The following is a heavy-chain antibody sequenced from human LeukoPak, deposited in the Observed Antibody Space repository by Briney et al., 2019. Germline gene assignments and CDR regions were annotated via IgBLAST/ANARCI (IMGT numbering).Heavy chain of an antibody. Sequence: SVKVSCKASGGTFSSYAISWVRQAPGQGLEWMGGIIPIFGTANYAQKFQGRGTITPDESTSTAYMELSSLRSEDTAVYYCARTLTYGEYYYYYMDVWGKGTTVTVSS. CDR1: GGTFSSYA. CDR3: ARTLTYGEYYYYYMDV. CDR2: IIPIFGTA. J-gene: IGHJ6*03. D-gene: IGHD3-9*01. V-gene: IGHV1-69*13.